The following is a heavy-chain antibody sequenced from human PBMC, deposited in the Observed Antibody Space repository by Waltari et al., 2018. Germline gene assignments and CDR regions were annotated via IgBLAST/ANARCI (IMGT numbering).Heavy chain of an antibody. J-gene: IGHJ4*02. CDR3: ARGSRRWLQLVFDY. CDR1: GYTFTSYD. D-gene: IGHD5-12*01. V-gene: IGHV1-8*01. Sequence: QVQLVQSGAEVKKPGASVKVSCKASGYTFTSYDINWVRQATGQGLEWMGWMNPNMGNTGYAQKFQGRVTMTRNTSISTAYMELSSLRSEDTAVYYCARGSRRWLQLVFDYWGQGTLVTVSS. CDR2: MNPNMGNT.